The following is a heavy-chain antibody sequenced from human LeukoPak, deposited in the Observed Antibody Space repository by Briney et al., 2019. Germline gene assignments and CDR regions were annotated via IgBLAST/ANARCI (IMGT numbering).Heavy chain of an antibody. CDR3: ARGFRDFWSGYAWFDP. CDR1: GGSFSGYY. J-gene: IGHJ5*02. D-gene: IGHD3-3*01. Sequence: PSETLSLTCAVYGGSFSGYYWSWIRQPPGKGLEWIGEINHSGSTNYNPSLKSRVTISVDTSKNQFSLKLSSVTAADTAVYYCARGFRDFWSGYAWFDPWGQGTLVTVSS. CDR2: INHSGST. V-gene: IGHV4-34*01.